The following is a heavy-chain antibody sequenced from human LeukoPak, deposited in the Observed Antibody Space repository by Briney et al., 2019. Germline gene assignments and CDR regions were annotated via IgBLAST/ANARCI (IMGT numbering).Heavy chain of an antibody. V-gene: IGHV4-38-2*02. J-gene: IGHJ4*02. D-gene: IGHD6-19*01. CDR1: GYSISSGYY. Sequence: SETLSLTCTVSGYSISSGYYWGWIRQPPGKGLEWIGTIYYSGSTYFNPSLKSRVTISVDTSKNQFSLKLSSVTAADTAVYYCARGGSGWPTSVVADYWGQGTLVTVSS. CDR3: ARGGSGWPTSVVADY. CDR2: IYYSGST.